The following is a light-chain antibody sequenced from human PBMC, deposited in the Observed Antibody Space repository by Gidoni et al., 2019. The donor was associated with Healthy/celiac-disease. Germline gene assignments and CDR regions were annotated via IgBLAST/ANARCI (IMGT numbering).Light chain of an antibody. CDR1: HGISSY. V-gene: IGKV1-9*01. CDR2: AAS. J-gene: IGKJ5*01. CDR3: QKLNSYPAIT. Sequence: IQLTQSPSSLSASVGDRVTITCRASHGISSYLAWYQQKPGKAPKLLIYAASTLQRGVPSRFSGSGSGKDFTLTISSLQPEDFATYYCQKLNSYPAITFGQGTRLEIK.